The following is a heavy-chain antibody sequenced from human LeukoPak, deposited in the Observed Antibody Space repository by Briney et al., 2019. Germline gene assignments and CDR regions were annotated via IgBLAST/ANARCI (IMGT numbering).Heavy chain of an antibody. CDR3: ARDSLGTSSGWFDP. D-gene: IGHD6-19*01. Sequence: GRSLRLSCAASGFTFSSYGMHWVRQAPGKGLEWVAVIWYDGSNKYYADSVKGRFTISRDNSKNTLYLQMNSLRAEDTAVYYCARDSLGTSSGWFDPWGQGTLDTVSS. CDR2: IWYDGSNK. V-gene: IGHV3-33*01. J-gene: IGHJ5*02. CDR1: GFTFSSYG.